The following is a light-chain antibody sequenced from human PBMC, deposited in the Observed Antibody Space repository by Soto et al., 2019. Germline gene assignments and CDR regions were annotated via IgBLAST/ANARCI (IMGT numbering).Light chain of an antibody. CDR1: NIGSKN. J-gene: IGLJ1*01. CDR3: QVWDSSTCV. Sequence: SYELTKPLSVSVALGQTARITCGGNNIGSKNVHWYQQKPGQAPVLVIYRDSNRPSGIPERFSGSNSGNTATLTISRAQAGDEADYYCQVWDSSTCVFGTGTKVTVL. V-gene: IGLV3-9*01. CDR2: RDS.